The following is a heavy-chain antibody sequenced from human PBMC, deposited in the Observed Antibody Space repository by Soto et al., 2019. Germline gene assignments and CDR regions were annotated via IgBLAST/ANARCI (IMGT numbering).Heavy chain of an antibody. D-gene: IGHD2-2*03. J-gene: IGHJ4*02. Sequence: ASVKVSCKASGYTFTSYGISWVRQAPGQGLEWMGWISAYNGNTNYAQKLQGRVTMTRNTSISTAYMELSSLRSEDTAVYYCARGGGLQWNLDIDYWGQGTLVTVSS. CDR2: ISAYNGNT. CDR1: GYTFTSYG. V-gene: IGHV1-18*01. CDR3: ARGGGLQWNLDIDY.